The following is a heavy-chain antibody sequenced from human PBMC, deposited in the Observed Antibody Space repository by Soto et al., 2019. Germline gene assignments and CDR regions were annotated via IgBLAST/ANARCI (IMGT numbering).Heavy chain of an antibody. Sequence: SQTLSLTCAISGDSVSSNSAAWNWIRQSPSRGLEWLGRTYYRSKWYNDYAVSVKSRITINPDTSKNQFSLQLNSVTPEDTAVYYCAGDGTIFGVVIKGYYGMDVWGQGTTVTVSS. CDR3: AGDGTIFGVVIKGYYGMDV. CDR1: GDSVSSNSAA. D-gene: IGHD3-3*01. CDR2: TYYRSKWYN. J-gene: IGHJ6*02. V-gene: IGHV6-1*01.